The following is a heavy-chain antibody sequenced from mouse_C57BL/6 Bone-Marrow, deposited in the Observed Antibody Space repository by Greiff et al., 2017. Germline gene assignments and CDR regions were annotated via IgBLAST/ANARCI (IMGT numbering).Heavy chain of an antibody. J-gene: IGHJ4*01. V-gene: IGHV1-42*01. CDR2: FNPSTGGT. CDR1: GYSFTGYY. Sequence: VQLQQSGPELVKPGASVKISCKASGYSFTGYYMNWVKQSPEKSLEWIGEFNPSTGGTTYNQKFKAKATLTVDKSSSTAYKLLKSLISDDSAVYYCSRLYYYVFYAIDYWGQGTSVTVSS. CDR3: SRLYYYVFYAIDY. D-gene: IGHD1-1*01.